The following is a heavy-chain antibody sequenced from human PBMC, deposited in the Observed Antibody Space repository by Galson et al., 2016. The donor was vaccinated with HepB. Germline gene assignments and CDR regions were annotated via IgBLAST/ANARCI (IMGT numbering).Heavy chain of an antibody. CDR1: GGSISSSSYY. CDR2: IYYSGST. Sequence: SETLSLTCTVSGGSISSSSYYWGWIRQPPGKGLEWIGSIYYSGSTYYNPSLKSRVTISVDTSKNQFSLKLSSVTAADTAVYYCARRLYCSSTSCSYYYYGMDVWGQGTTVTVSS. V-gene: IGHV4-39*01. J-gene: IGHJ6*02. CDR3: ARRLYCSSTSCSYYYYGMDV. D-gene: IGHD2-2*01.